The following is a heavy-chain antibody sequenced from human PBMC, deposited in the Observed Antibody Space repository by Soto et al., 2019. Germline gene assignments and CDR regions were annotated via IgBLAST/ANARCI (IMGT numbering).Heavy chain of an antibody. CDR2: INPSGGST. V-gene: IGHV1-46*01. Sequence: ASVKVSWKASGYTFTSYYMHWVGQAPGQGLEWMGIINPSGGSTSYAQKFQGRVTMTRDTSTSTVYMELSSLRSEHTAVYYCARVRLGITGTPDDAFDIWGQGTMVTVSS. CDR1: GYTFTSYY. CDR3: ARVRLGITGTPDDAFDI. J-gene: IGHJ3*02. D-gene: IGHD1-20*01.